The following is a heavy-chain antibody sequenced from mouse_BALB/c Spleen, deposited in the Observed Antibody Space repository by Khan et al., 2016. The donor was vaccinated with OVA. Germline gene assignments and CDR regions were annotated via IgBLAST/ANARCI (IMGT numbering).Heavy chain of an antibody. CDR3: AKNYASGMAY. D-gene: IGHD1-1*02. J-gene: IGHJ3*01. CDR1: GYTFTDYV. Sequence: QVQLQQSGPELMKPGASVNISCKTSGYTFTDYVINWVKQRTGQGLEWIGDIYPRSGSTYYNEKFKDKATLTADKSSNTAYMQLSSLTSEDSAVYFGAKNYASGMAYWGQGTPVTVSA. V-gene: IGHV1-77*01. CDR2: IYPRSGST.